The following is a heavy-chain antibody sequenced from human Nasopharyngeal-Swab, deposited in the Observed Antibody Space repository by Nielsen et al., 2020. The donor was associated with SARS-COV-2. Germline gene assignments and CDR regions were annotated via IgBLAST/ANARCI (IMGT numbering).Heavy chain of an antibody. Sequence: WIRQPPGKGLEWVSSISSSSSYIYYADSVEGRFTISRDNAKNSLYLQMNSLRAEDTAVYYCARDEAMVRGVIVFDYWGQGTLVTVSS. V-gene: IGHV3-21*01. D-gene: IGHD3-10*01. CDR3: ARDEAMVRGVIVFDY. CDR2: ISSSSSYI. J-gene: IGHJ4*02.